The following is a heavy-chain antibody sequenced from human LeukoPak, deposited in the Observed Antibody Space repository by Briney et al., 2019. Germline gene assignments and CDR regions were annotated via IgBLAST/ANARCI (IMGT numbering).Heavy chain of an antibody. D-gene: IGHD3-10*01. J-gene: IGHJ4*02. CDR3: ARSDRFGELLLYFDY. CDR2: IYSGGST. Sequence: GGSLRLSCAASGFTVSSNYMSWVRQAPGKGLEWVSVIYSGGSTYYSDSVKGRFTISRDNSKNTLYLQMNSLRAEDTAVYYCARSDRFGELLLYFDYWGQGTLVTVSS. V-gene: IGHV3-66*01. CDR1: GFTVSSNY.